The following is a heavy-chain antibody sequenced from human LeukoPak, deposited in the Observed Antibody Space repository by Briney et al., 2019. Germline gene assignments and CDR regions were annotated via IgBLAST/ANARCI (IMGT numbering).Heavy chain of an antibody. Sequence: GGSLRLSCAASGFAVSSNYMSWVRQTPGKGLEWVSVIYSGGSTYYADSVKGRFTISRDNSKNTLYLQMNSLRAEDTAVYYCARFAAGGSYYYYMDVWGKGTTVTVSS. J-gene: IGHJ6*03. D-gene: IGHD6-25*01. CDR3: ARFAAGGSYYYYMDV. CDR2: IYSGGST. CDR1: GFAVSSNY. V-gene: IGHV3-53*01.